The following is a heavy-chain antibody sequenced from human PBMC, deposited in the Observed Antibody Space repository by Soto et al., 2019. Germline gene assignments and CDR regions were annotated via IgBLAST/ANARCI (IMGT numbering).Heavy chain of an antibody. CDR2: ISSSSSTI. CDR1: GFTFSSYS. CDR3: ARDRPLYGSGSYPFPRWFDP. V-gene: IGHV3-48*01. Sequence: GESLKISCAASGFTFSSYSMNWVRQAPGKGLEWVSYISSSSSTIYYADSVKGRFTISRDNAKNSLYLQMNSLRAEDTAVYYCARDRPLYGSGSYPFPRWFDPWGQGTLVTVSS. D-gene: IGHD3-10*01. J-gene: IGHJ5*02.